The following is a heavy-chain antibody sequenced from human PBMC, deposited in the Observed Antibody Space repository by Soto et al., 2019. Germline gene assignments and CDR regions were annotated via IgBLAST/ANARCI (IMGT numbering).Heavy chain of an antibody. CDR2: IYYSGST. V-gene: IGHV4-59*01. CDR3: AREVTRPQLHGVAFDI. D-gene: IGHD2-2*01. CDR1: GGSISSYY. Sequence: SETLSLTCTVSGGSISSYYWSWIRQPPGKGLEWIGYIYYSGSTNYNPSLKSRVTISVDTSKNQFSLKLSSVTAADTAVYYCAREVTRPQLHGVAFDIWGQGTMVTVSS. J-gene: IGHJ3*02.